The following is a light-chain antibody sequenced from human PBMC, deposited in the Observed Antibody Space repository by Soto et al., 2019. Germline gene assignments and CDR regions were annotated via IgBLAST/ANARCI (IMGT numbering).Light chain of an antibody. V-gene: IGKV1-5*01. J-gene: IGKJ2*01. Sequence: DIQMTQSPSTLSASVGDRVTITCRASQSISNWLAWYQQKPGKAPKLLIYDASSLESGVPSRFSGRGSGTEFSPTISSLQPDDFATYYCQQYNSHSLFGQGTKLEIK. CDR1: QSISNW. CDR3: QQYNSHSL. CDR2: DAS.